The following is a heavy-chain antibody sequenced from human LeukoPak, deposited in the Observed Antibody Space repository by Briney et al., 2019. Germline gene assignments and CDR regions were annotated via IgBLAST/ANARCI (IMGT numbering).Heavy chain of an antibody. CDR2: ISSGSSTI. CDR1: GFTFSTYS. J-gene: IGHJ4*02. Sequence: GGSLRLSCAASGFTFSTYSMDWVRQAPGKGLEWVSYISSGSSTIYYADSVKGRFTISRDNAKNSLYLQMNSLRDEDTAVYYCARDNYYGSGNWGQGTLVTVSS. D-gene: IGHD3-10*01. V-gene: IGHV3-48*02. CDR3: ARDNYYGSGN.